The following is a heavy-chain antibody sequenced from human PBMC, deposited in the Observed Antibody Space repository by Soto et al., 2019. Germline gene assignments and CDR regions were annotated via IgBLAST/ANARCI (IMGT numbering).Heavy chain of an antibody. CDR1: GGSISPYY. Sequence: PXETLSLTCTVSGGSISPYYWSWVRQPPGKGLGWVGYLYYTGSTGYNPSLRRRLNISVEASKNQVSLRPTSVTAADTAVYYCPRVGGGAARSFCDRGQGTVVTVSS. CDR3: PRVGGGAARSFCD. V-gene: IGHV4-59*01. CDR2: LYYTGST. J-gene: IGHJ4*02. D-gene: IGHD3-16*01.